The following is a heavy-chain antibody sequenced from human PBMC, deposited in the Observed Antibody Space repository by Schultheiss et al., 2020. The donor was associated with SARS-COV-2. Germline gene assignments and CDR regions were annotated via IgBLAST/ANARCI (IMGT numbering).Heavy chain of an antibody. CDR1: NYSITDGYY. J-gene: IGHJ5*02. V-gene: IGHV4-38-2*01. D-gene: IGHD2-15*01. CDR2: IYHTGST. CDR3: ARMVVVAATLGWFDP. Sequence: SQTLSLTCAVSNYSITDGYYWGWIRQPPGKGLEWIGTIYHTGSTYHNPSLKSRVAISVDTSKNQFSLKVDSVTAADTAMYYCARMVVVAATLGWFDPWGQGTLVTVSS.